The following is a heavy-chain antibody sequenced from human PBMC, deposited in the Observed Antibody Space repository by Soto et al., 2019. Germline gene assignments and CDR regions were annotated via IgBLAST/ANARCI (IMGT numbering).Heavy chain of an antibody. D-gene: IGHD3-16*01. Sequence: QVQLVESGGGVVQPGTSLRLSWVGPGFTFRSYVIHWVRQAPGKGLEWVALTSYDGSNKDYGDSVKGRFTNSRDNSRNTVDLQMDSLRREDTALYYCARWGTTGGLDVWGQGTLVYVSS. V-gene: IGHV3-33*05. CDR1: GFTFRSYV. CDR2: TSYDGSNK. CDR3: ARWGTTGGLDV. J-gene: IGHJ1*01.